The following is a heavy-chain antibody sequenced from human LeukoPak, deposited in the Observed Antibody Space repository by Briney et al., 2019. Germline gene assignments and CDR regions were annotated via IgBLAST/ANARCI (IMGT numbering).Heavy chain of an antibody. CDR1: GGSFDSKY. J-gene: IGHJ4*02. Sequence: ETLSLTCSVSGGSFDSKYWSWIRQPPGKGLEYVSAISSNGGSTYYANSVKGRFTISRDNSKNTLYLQMGSLRAEDMAVYYCAREGSVYGSGRNDYWGQGTLVTVSS. V-gene: IGHV3-64*01. CDR2: ISSNGGST. CDR3: AREGSVYGSGRNDY. D-gene: IGHD3-10*01.